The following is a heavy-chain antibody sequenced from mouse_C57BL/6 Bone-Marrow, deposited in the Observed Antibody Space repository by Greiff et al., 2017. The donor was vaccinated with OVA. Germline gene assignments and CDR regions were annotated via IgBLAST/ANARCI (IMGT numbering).Heavy chain of an antibody. CDR2: IYPRSGNT. D-gene: IGHD2-3*01. V-gene: IGHV1-81*01. CDR1: GYTFTSYG. Sequence: VQRVESGAELARPGASVKLSCKASGYTFTSYGISWVKQRTGQGLEWIGEIYPRSGNTYYNEKFKGKATLTADKSSSTAYMELRSLTSEDSAVYFCARLGFDGYYGFAYWGQGTLVTVSA. J-gene: IGHJ3*01. CDR3: ARLGFDGYYGFAY.